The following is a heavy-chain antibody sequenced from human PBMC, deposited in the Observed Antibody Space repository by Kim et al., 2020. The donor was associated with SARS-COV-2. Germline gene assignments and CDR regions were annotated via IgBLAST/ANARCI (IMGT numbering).Heavy chain of an antibody. CDR1: GGTFSSYA. Sequence: SVKVSCKASGGTFSSYAISWVRQAPGQGLEWMGGIIPIFGTANYAQKFQGRVTITADESTSTAYMELSSLRSEDTAVYYCARGGSPRGVVVVPAAMPGGGAYYYYYGMDVWGQGTTVTVSS. D-gene: IGHD2-2*01. CDR3: ARGGSPRGVVVVPAAMPGGGAYYYYYGMDV. CDR2: IIPIFGTA. V-gene: IGHV1-69*13. J-gene: IGHJ6*02.